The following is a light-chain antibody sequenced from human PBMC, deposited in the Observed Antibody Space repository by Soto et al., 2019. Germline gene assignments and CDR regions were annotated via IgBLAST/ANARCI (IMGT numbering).Light chain of an antibody. Sequence: IVVAQSPLSVGGTRGEGASMSWSSSESLLHSNGYTYLDWYLQKPGQSPHLLVYLGYNRAAGVTDRLSASVSGTHFAPTISRVQAEHARVYSCMHPLQPPITVPPGTRLEIK. CDR3: MHPLQPPIT. CDR1: ESLLHSNGYTY. J-gene: IGKJ5*01. V-gene: IGKV2-28*01. CDR2: LGY.